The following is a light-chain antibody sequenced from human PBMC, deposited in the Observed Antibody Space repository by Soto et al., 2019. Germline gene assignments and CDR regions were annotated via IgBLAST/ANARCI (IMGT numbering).Light chain of an antibody. CDR3: SSYTNSITHG. J-gene: IGLJ3*02. CDR1: SSDVGGYDY. Sequence: QSALTQPASVSGSPGQSITISCTGTSSDVGGYDYVSWYQQHQGKAPKLMIYGVSNRPSGVSNRFSGSKSGNTASLTISGIQAEDEADYYCSSYTNSITHGFGGGTKLTVL. CDR2: GVS. V-gene: IGLV2-14*03.